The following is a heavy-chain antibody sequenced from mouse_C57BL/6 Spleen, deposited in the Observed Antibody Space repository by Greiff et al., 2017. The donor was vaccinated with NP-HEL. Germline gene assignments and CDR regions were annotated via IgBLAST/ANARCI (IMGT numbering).Heavy chain of an antibody. V-gene: IGHV1-15*01. CDR2: IDPETGGT. CDR1: GYTFTDYE. J-gene: IGHJ2*01. CDR3: TRGGTYYGSSYGY. D-gene: IGHD1-1*01. Sequence: VQVVESGAELVRPGASVTLSCKASGYTFTDYEMHWVKQTPVHGLEWIGAIDPETGGTAYNQKFKGKAILTADKSSSTAYMELRSLTSEDSAVYYCTRGGTYYGSSYGYWGQGTTLTVSS.